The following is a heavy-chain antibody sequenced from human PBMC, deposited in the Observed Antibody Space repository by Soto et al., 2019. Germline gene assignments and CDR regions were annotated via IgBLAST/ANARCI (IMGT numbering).Heavy chain of an antibody. J-gene: IGHJ4*02. CDR2: IRSKAYGGTT. Sequence: GSLRLSCTASGFTFGDYAMSWVRQAPGKGLGWVGFIRSKAYGGTTEYAASVKGRFTISRDDSKSIAYLQMNSLKTEDTAVHYCTAGKLYPSLDFDYWGQGTLVTVSS. V-gene: IGHV3-49*04. D-gene: IGHD2-8*01. CDR1: GFTFGDYA. CDR3: TAGKLYPSLDFDY.